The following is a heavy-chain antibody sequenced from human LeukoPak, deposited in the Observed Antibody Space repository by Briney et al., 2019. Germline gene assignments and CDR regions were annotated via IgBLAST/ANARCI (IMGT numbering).Heavy chain of an antibody. Sequence: PGGSLRLSCAVSGFPFSIYEMNWVRQAPGKGLEWVSNIGSSGAAIYYADSVRGRFTISRDNAKNSLYLQMNSLRAEDTAVYYCAPLAVASDFDYWGQGALVTVSS. J-gene: IGHJ4*02. V-gene: IGHV3-48*03. CDR1: GFPFSIYE. CDR3: APLAVASDFDY. D-gene: IGHD6-19*01. CDR2: IGSSGAAI.